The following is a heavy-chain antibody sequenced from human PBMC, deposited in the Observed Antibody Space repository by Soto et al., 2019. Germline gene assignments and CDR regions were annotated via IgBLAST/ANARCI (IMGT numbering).Heavy chain of an antibody. J-gene: IGHJ4*02. D-gene: IGHD3-10*01. CDR1: GFTVSNNY. CDR3: ANRRGGGGY. V-gene: IGHV3-53*01. CDR2: IYSGGYT. Sequence: EVQLVESGGGLIQPGGSLRLSCAVSGFTVSNNYMSWVRQAPGKGLEGVSVIYSGGYTAYGDSVKGRFTISRDNSKNTLYLKMNAQSAAATGFFYGANRRGGGGYWGQGTLVTVSS.